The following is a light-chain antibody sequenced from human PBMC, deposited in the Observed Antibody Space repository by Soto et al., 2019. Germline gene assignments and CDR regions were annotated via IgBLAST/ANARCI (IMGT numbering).Light chain of an antibody. CDR2: GAS. CDR1: QSVSSK. V-gene: IGKV3-15*01. Sequence: EIVMTQSPATLSVSPGERATLSCRASQSVSSKLAWYQQKRGQAPRLLIYGASTRATGVPARFSGSGSGTDFTLTISRLEPEDFAVYYCQQYGSSSFTFGPGTKVDIK. J-gene: IGKJ3*01. CDR3: QQYGSSSFT.